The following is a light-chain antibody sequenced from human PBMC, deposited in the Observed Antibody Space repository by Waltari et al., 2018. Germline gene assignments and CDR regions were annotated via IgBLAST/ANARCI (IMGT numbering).Light chain of an antibody. CDR1: EDLVYTGGHTY. J-gene: IGKJ5*01. Sequence: EVVWTQSPLSAHVTLGQPASSPSRSVEDLVYTGGHTYLNWFHQRPGQSPRRLIYPVSKRDSSVPDTFTGYRAGTDFTLRFSRFQPGYVVIYFCVQATHLPVTFGQGTRLDI. CDR2: PVS. V-gene: IGKV2-30*01. CDR3: VQATHLPVT.